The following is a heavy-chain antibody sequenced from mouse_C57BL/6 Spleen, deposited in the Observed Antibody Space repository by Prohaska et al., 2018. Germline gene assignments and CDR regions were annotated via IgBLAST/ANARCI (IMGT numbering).Heavy chain of an antibody. J-gene: IGHJ3*01. CDR1: GYTFTSYW. D-gene: IGHD2-1*01. V-gene: IGHV1-55*01. Sequence: QVQLQQPGAELVKPGASVKMSCKASGYTFTSYWITWVKQRPGQGLEWIGDIYPGSGSTNYNEKFKSKATLTVDTSSSTAYMQLSSLTSEDSAVYYCALYYGNSSGFAYWGQGTLVTVSA. CDR2: IYPGSGST. CDR3: ALYYGNSSGFAY.